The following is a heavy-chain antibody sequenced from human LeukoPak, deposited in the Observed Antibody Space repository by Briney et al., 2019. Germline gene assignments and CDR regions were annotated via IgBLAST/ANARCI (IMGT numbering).Heavy chain of an antibody. V-gene: IGHV3-30-3*01. D-gene: IGHD2-15*01. CDR3: AIDRRVMVSSYYFDY. J-gene: IGHJ4*02. Sequence: GRSLSLSCAPSGLTFSSYAMQWVRPAPGRGRAGVAVISYDGSNKYYADSVQGRFTISSDNSKNTLYLQMNSLTAKDTDLYYCAIDRRVMVSSYYFDYWGQGTLVTVSS. CDR1: GLTFSSYA. CDR2: ISYDGSNK.